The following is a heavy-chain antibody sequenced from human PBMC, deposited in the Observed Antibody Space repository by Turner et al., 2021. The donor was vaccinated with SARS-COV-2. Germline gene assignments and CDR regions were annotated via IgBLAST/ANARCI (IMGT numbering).Heavy chain of an antibody. J-gene: IGHJ6*02. CDR1: GGSISSSSYY. D-gene: IGHD3-3*01. V-gene: IGHV4-39*01. CDR2: IYYSGST. CDR3: ASPSVDFWSGSYYGMDV. Sequence: QLQLQESGPGLVKPSETLPLPCTVSGGSISSSSYYWGWIRQPPGKGLEWIGSIYYSGSTYYNPSLKSRVTISVDTSKNQFSLKLSSVTAADTAVYYCASPSVDFWSGSYYGMDVWGQGTTVTVSS.